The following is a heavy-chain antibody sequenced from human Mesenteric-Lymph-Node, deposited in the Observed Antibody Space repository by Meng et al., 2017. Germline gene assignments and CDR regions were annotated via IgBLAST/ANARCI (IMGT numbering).Heavy chain of an antibody. J-gene: IGHJ6*02. CDR3: SRSPAVGYYYGMDV. Sequence: GESLKISCAASGFTFSSYSMNWVRQAPGKGLEWVSSISGGSTYYADSRKGRFTISRDNSKNTLYLQMGSLRAEDMAVYYCSRSPAVGYYYGMDVWGQGTTVTVSS. CDR2: ISGGST. V-gene: IGHV3-38-3*01. CDR1: GFTFSSYS. D-gene: IGHD6-13*01.